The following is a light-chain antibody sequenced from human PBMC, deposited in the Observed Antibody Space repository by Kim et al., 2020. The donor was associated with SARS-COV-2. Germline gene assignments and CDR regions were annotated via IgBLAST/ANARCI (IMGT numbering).Light chain of an antibody. Sequence: SYELTQPLSVSVALGQTARITCGANNIGSRNVHWFQQKPGQGPVLVIYRDSNRPSGIPERFSGSNSGNTATLTISRAQVGDEADYYCQVWDSSTVVFGGG. V-gene: IGLV3-9*01. J-gene: IGLJ3*02. CDR3: QVWDSSTVV. CDR2: RDS. CDR1: NIGSRN.